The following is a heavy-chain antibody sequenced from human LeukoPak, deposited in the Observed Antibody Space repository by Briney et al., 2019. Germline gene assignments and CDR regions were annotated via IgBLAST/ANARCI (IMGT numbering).Heavy chain of an antibody. CDR2: INHSGST. CDR3: ARGRGTAGS. V-gene: IGHV4-34*01. J-gene: IGHJ4*02. D-gene: IGHD6-13*01. Sequence: KSSETLSLTCAVYGGSFSGYYWSWIRQPPGKGLEWIGEINHSGSTNYNPSLKSRVTISVDTSKNQFSLKLSSVTAADTAVYYCARGRGTAGSWGQGTLVTVSS. CDR1: GGSFSGYY.